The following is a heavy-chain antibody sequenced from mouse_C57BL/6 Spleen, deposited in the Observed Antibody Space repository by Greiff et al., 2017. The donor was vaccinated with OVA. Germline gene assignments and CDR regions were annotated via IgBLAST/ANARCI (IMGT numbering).Heavy chain of an antibody. Sequence: QVTLKVCGPGLLQSSQTLSLTCSFSGFSLSTSGMGVRWIRQPSGMGLEWLAHIYWDDDKRYNPSLKSRLTISKDTSRNQVFLKITSVDTADTATYYCARSYYYYGSSRYWYFDVWGTGTTVTVSS. CDR1: GFSLSTSGMG. CDR2: IYWDDDK. D-gene: IGHD1-1*01. CDR3: ARSYYYYGSSRYWYFDV. J-gene: IGHJ1*03. V-gene: IGHV8-12*01.